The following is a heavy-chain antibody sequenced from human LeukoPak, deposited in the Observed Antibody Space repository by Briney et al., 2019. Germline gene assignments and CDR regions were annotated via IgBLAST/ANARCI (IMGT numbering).Heavy chain of an antibody. CDR1: GGSISSGDYY. Sequence: SQTLSLTCTVSGGSISSGDYYWSWIRQPPGKGLEWIGYIYYSGSTYYNPSLKSRVTISVDTSKNQFSLKLSSVTAADTAVCYCARGLAAAGTEDYWGQGTLVTVSS. D-gene: IGHD6-13*01. CDR2: IYYSGST. CDR3: ARGLAAAGTEDY. J-gene: IGHJ4*02. V-gene: IGHV4-30-4*08.